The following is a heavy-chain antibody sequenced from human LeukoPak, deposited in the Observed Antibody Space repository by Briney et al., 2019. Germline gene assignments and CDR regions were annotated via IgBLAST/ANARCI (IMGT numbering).Heavy chain of an antibody. D-gene: IGHD3-3*01. J-gene: IGHJ4*02. V-gene: IGHV4-39*07. CDR1: GGSISSSSYY. CDR2: IYYSGST. Sequence: SETLSLTCTVSGGSISSSSYYWGWIRQPPGKGLEWIGSIYYSGSTYYNPSLKSRVTISVDTSKNQFSLKLSSVTAADTAVYYCARTSEWPFDYWGQGTLVTVSS. CDR3: ARTSEWPFDY.